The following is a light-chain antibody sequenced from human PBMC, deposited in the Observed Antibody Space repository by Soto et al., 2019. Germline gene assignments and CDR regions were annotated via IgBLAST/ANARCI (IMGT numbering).Light chain of an antibody. CDR3: QKCDAAPFT. J-gene: IGKJ3*01. CDR2: SAS. V-gene: IGKV1-27*01. CDR1: QATRNN. Sequence: DFQMTQSPSSLSASVGYRVTITCRGSQATRNNLAWYQQKPGKLPHLLIYSASTLQSGVPSRFSGSGSGTDFILTISSLQPEDVGTYYCQKCDAAPFTFGPGTTVDIK.